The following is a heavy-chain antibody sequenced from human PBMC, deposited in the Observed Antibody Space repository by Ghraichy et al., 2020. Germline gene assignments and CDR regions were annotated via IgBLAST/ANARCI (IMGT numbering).Heavy chain of an antibody. CDR2: INHSGST. CDR1: GGSFSGYY. Sequence: SETLSLTCAVYGGSFSGYYWSWIRQPPGKGLEWIGEINHSGSTNYNPSLKSRVTISVDTSKNQFSLKLSSVTAADTAVYYCARLPGIAAADDYWGQGTLVTVSS. J-gene: IGHJ4*02. D-gene: IGHD6-13*01. V-gene: IGHV4-34*01. CDR3: ARLPGIAAADDY.